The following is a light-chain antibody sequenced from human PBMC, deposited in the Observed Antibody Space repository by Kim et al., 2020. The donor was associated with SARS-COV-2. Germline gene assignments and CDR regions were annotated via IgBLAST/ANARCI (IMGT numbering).Light chain of an antibody. CDR3: QQLNSYPWT. Sequence: DIQLTQSPSFLSASVGDRVTITCRASQGISSYLAWSQQKLGKAPELLIYAASTLQSGVPSRFSGSGSGTEFTLTISSLQPEDFATYYCQQLNSYPWTFGQGTKVDIK. CDR1: QGISSY. CDR2: AAS. J-gene: IGKJ1*01. V-gene: IGKV1-9*01.